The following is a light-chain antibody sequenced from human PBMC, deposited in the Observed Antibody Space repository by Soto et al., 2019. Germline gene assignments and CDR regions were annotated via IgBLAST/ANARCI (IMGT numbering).Light chain of an antibody. CDR2: DNN. Sequence: QSVLTQPPSVSAAPGQKVTISCSGSSSNIGNNYVSWYQQLPGTAPKLLIYDNNKRPSGIPDRFSGSKSGTSATLGITGLQTGDEADYYCGTWDSSLSAVFGTWTKLTVL. J-gene: IGLJ1*01. CDR1: SSNIGNNY. CDR3: GTWDSSLSAV. V-gene: IGLV1-51*01.